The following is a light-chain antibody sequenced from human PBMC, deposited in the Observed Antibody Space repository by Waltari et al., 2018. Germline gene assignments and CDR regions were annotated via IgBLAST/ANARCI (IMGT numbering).Light chain of an antibody. CDR3: QQRTDWLS. CDR1: QSISTY. J-gene: IGKJ4*01. V-gene: IGKV3-11*01. CDR2: DAS. Sequence: EIVLTQSPATLSLSPVERATLSCRASQSISTYLALYQQKPGQPPRLLIYDASTRATGIPAMFRGCGSGTDFTLTISSLEPEDFAIYYRQQRTDWLSFGGGTKVEIK.